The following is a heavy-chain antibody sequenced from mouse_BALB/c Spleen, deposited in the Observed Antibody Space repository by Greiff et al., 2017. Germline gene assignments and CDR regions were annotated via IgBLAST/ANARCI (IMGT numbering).Heavy chain of an antibody. J-gene: IGHJ2*01. Sequence: VQLQQSGTLLARPGASVKMSCKASGYTFTSYWMHWVKQRPGQGLEWIGAIYPGNSDTSYNQKFKGKAKLTAVTSTSTAYMELSSLTNEDSAVYYCTKQTLLNNYGPYFDYWGQGTTLTVSS. CDR3: TKQTLLNNYGPYFDY. D-gene: IGHD1-1*02. CDR2: IYPGNSDT. CDR1: GYTFTSYW. V-gene: IGHV1-5*01.